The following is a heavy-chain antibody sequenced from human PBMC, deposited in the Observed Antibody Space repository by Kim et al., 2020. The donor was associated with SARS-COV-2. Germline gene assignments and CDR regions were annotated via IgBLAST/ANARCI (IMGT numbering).Heavy chain of an antibody. Sequence: TNHHPSLKSRVTISVDTSKNQFSLKMSSVTAADTAVYYCARGKEKYYFDYWGQGTLVTVSS. J-gene: IGHJ4*02. V-gene: IGHV4-34*01. CDR3: ARGKEKYYFDY. CDR2: T.